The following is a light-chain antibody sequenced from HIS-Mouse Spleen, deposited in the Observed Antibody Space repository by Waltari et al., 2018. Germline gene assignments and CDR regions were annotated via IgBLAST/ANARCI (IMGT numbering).Light chain of an antibody. CDR2: EDS. CDR3: YSTDSSGNHRV. Sequence: SYALTQPPSVSVSPGQTARITCSGDALPKKYAYWYQQKSGQAPVLVIYEDSKRPPGIPERFSGSSSGTMATLTISGAQVEDEADYYCYSTDSSGNHRVFGGGTKLTVL. J-gene: IGLJ2*01. V-gene: IGLV3-10*01. CDR1: ALPKKY.